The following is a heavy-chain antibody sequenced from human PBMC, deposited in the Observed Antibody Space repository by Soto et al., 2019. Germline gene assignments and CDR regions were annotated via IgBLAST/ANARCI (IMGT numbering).Heavy chain of an antibody. CDR3: AKDRLRFGVDAFDI. CDR2: ISGSGGNT. CDR1: GFTFSSYA. Sequence: EAQLLESGGGLVQPGGSLRLSCAASGFTFSSYAMSWVRQAPGKGLEWVSGISGSGGNTYYADSVKGRFTISRDNSKNTLYLQMISLRAEDTAVYYCAKDRLRFGVDAFDIWGQGTLVTVSS. J-gene: IGHJ3*02. V-gene: IGHV3-23*01. D-gene: IGHD3-10*01.